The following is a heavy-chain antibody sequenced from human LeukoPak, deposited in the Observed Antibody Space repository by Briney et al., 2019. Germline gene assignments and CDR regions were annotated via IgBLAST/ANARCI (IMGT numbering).Heavy chain of an antibody. CDR1: GYTLAELS. Sequence: ASVKVSCKVSGYTLAELSMHWVRQAPGKGLEWMGGFDPEDGETIYAQKFQGRVTMTEDTSTDTAYMELSSLRSEDTAVYSCATARVLYCSSTSCYPPDAFDIWGQGTMVTLSS. V-gene: IGHV1-24*01. D-gene: IGHD2-2*01. J-gene: IGHJ3*02. CDR3: ATARVLYCSSTSCYPPDAFDI. CDR2: FDPEDGET.